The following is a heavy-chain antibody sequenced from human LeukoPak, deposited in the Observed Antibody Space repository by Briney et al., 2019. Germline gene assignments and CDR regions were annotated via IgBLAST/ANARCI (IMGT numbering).Heavy chain of an antibody. CDR2: IYYSGST. CDR1: GGSISSSSYY. V-gene: IGHV4-30-4*08. CDR3: ARGGGSYPIDAFDI. Sequence: PSETLSLTCTVSGGSISSSSYYWSWIRPPPGKGLEWIGYIYYSGSTYYNPSLKSRVTISVDTSKNQFSLKLSSVTAADTAVYYCARGGGSYPIDAFDIWGQGTMVTVSS. D-gene: IGHD1-26*01. J-gene: IGHJ3*02.